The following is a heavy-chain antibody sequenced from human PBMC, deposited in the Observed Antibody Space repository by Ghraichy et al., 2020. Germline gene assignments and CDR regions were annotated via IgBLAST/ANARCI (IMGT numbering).Heavy chain of an antibody. V-gene: IGHV1-69*13. CDR2: IIPIFGTA. CDR1: GGTFSSYA. Sequence: SVKVSCKASGGTFSSYAISWVRQAPGQGLEWMGGIIPIFGTANYAQKFQGRVTITADESTSTAYMELSSLRSEDTAVYYCARNMVSVPAAMRDYYYYGMDVWGQGTTVTVSS. CDR3: ARNMVSVPAAMRDYYYYGMDV. D-gene: IGHD2-2*01. J-gene: IGHJ6*02.